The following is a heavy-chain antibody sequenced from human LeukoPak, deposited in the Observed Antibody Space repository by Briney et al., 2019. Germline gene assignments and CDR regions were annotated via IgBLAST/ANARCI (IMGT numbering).Heavy chain of an antibody. Sequence: GGSLRLSCAASGFSVSSNYMSWVRQAPGKGLEWVSVFYSGGSTYYADSVKGRFTISRDNSRNTLSLQMNSLRVDDTAVYYCARGFRSVTTWGYFDYWGQGALVTVSS. CDR3: ARGFRSVTTWGYFDY. CDR2: FYSGGST. V-gene: IGHV3-66*01. CDR1: GFSVSSNY. D-gene: IGHD4-17*01. J-gene: IGHJ4*02.